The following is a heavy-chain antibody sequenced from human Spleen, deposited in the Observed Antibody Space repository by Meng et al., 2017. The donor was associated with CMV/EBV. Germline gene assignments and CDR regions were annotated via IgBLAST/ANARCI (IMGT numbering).Heavy chain of an antibody. V-gene: IGHV1-46*01. Sequence: TRDYMHWVRQAPGQGLEWMGMINPGSGSTTYPQKFQGRVTMTRDTSTNTVYMELSNLRSEDTAVYYCARDRMRTINGVGYYYNGLDVWGQGTMVTVSS. D-gene: IGHD3-3*01. CDR1: TRDY. CDR2: INPGSGST. J-gene: IGHJ6*02. CDR3: ARDRMRTINGVGYYYNGLDV.